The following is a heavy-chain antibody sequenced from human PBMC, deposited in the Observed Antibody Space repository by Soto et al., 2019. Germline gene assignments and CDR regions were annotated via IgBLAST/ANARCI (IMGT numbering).Heavy chain of an antibody. CDR3: LREVRVHTPVVGN. Sequence: QVQLVQSGAEVKKPGSSVKVSCKAFGGTLSNYAINWVRQAPGQGLEWMGDISPTFGKANYAQKFQGKVTITADESSSTAYMELSSLTSEETALYDCLREVRVHTPVVGNWGQGTLVTVSS. CDR2: ISPTFGKA. J-gene: IGHJ4*02. V-gene: IGHV1-69*01. D-gene: IGHD2-2*01. CDR1: GGTLSNYA.